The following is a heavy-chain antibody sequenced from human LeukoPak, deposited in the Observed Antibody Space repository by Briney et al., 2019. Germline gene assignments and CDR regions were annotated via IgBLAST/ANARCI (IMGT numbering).Heavy chain of an antibody. CDR1: GFTFSTYA. J-gene: IGHJ4*02. Sequence: GGSLRLSCATSGFTFSTYAMNWVRRAPGKGLEWVSAISNSGNTTYYADSVKGRFTISRDKSKNTLYLQMTSLRAEDTAVYYCAKEVPYTGDGTGYYYPRYFDYWGQGALVTVSS. CDR3: AKEVPYTGDGTGYYYPRYFDY. V-gene: IGHV3-23*01. CDR2: ISNSGNTT. D-gene: IGHD3-22*01.